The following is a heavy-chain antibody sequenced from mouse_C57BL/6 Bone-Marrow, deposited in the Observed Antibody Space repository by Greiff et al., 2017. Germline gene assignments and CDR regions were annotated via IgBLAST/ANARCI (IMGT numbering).Heavy chain of an antibody. Sequence: EVKLVESGGDLVKPGGSLKLSCAASGFTFSSYGMSWVRQTPDKRLEWVATISSGGSYTYYPDSVKGRFTISRDNSKNTLYLQMSSLTSEDTAMYYCARHWYYAYVDYWGQGTTLTVSA. J-gene: IGHJ2*01. D-gene: IGHD1-1*01. CDR1: GFTFSSYG. CDR2: ISSGGSYT. V-gene: IGHV5-6*02. CDR3: ARHWYYAYVDY.